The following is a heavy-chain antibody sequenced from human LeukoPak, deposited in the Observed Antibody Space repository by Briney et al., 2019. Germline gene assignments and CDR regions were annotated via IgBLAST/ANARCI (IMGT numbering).Heavy chain of an antibody. V-gene: IGHV4-4*07. Sequence: SETLSLTCTVSGGSISSYYWSWIRQPAGKGLEWIGRIYTSGSTNYNPSLKSRVTMSVDTSKNQFSLNLSSVTAADTAVYYCARLHGGKGQYYFDYWGQGALVTVSS. CDR2: IYTSGST. CDR1: GGSISSYY. CDR3: ARLHGGKGQYYFDY. D-gene: IGHD4-23*01. J-gene: IGHJ4*02.